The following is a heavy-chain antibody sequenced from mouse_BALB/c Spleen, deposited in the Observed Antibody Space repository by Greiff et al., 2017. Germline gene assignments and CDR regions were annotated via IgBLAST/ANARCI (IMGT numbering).Heavy chain of an antibody. Sequence: EVQVVESGGGLVKPGGSLKLSCAASGFTFSSYAMSWVRQTPEKRLEWVATISSGGSYTYYPDSVKGRFTISRDNAKNTLYLQMSSLRSEDTAMYYCARQGYDGIYYAMDYWGQGTSVTVSS. CDR1: GFTFSSYA. V-gene: IGHV5-9-3*01. CDR3: ARQGYDGIYYAMDY. D-gene: IGHD2-14*01. J-gene: IGHJ4*01. CDR2: ISSGGSYT.